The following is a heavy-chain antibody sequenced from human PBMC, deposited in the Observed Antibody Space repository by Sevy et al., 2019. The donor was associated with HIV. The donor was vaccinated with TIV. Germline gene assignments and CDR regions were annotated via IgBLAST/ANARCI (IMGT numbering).Heavy chain of an antibody. J-gene: IGHJ6*02. CDR3: ARFRSTSYYYYYAMDV. V-gene: IGHV1-8*01. CDR1: GYTFTSYD. D-gene: IGHD2-2*01. Sequence: ASVKVSCRASGYTFTSYDINWVRQATGQGLEWMGWMSPNSGNTGYAQKFQGRVTMTRNTSTSTAYMELSSLRSEDTAVYYCARFRSTSYYYYYAMDVWGQGTMVTVSS. CDR2: MSPNSGNT.